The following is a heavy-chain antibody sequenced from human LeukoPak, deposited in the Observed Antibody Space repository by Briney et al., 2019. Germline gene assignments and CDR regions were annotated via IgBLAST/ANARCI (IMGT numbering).Heavy chain of an antibody. CDR3: ARTYYYDSSGYYQNLFFDY. J-gene: IGHJ4*02. CDR1: GGTFSSYA. V-gene: IGHV1-69*05. D-gene: IGHD3-22*01. Sequence: SVKVSCKASGGTFSSYAISWVRQAPGQGLEWMGGIIPIFGTANYAQKFQGRVTITTDESTSTAYMELSSLRSEDTAVYYCARTYYYDSSGYYQNLFFDYWGQGTLVTVST. CDR2: IIPIFGTA.